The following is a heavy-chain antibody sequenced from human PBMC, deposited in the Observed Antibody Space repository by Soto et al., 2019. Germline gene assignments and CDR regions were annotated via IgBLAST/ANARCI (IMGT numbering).Heavy chain of an antibody. V-gene: IGHV1-18*01. CDR2: ISAYNGNT. Sequence: QVQLVQSGAEVKKPVASVKVSCKASGYTFTSYGISWVRQAPGQGLEWMGWISAYNGNTNYAQKLQGRVTMTTDTSTSTAYMELRSLRSDDTAVYYCATTCSGGSCYPSYYYYYGMDVWGQGTTVTVSS. CDR1: GYTFTSYG. J-gene: IGHJ6*02. D-gene: IGHD2-15*01. CDR3: ATTCSGGSCYPSYYYYYGMDV.